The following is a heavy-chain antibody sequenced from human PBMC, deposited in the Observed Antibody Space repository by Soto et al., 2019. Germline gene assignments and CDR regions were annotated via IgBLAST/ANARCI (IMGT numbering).Heavy chain of an antibody. CDR3: ARDPLG. V-gene: IGHV3-53*01. CDR1: GFSVSGNS. Sequence: GGSLRLSCAVSGFSVSGNSMSWVHQAPGKGLEWVSVIYSGGNTYYADSVKGRFTISRDNSKNALYLQMDSLSADDTAVYYCARDPLGWGQGTLVTVSS. J-gene: IGHJ4*02. CDR2: IYSGGNT. D-gene: IGHD6-13*01.